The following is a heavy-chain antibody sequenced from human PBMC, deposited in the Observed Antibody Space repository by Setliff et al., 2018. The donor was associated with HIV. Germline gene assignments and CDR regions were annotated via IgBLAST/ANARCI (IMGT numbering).Heavy chain of an antibody. J-gene: IGHJ6*03. V-gene: IGHV4-34*01. Sequence: SETLSLTCAVYGGSFSGYYWSWIRQPPGKGLEWIGEINHSGSTNYNPSLKSQVTISVDTSKNQFSLKLSSVTAADTAVYYCARERGPVGVVAAAYYYYMDVWGKGTTVTVSS. CDR2: INHSGST. CDR3: ARERGPVGVVAAAYYYYMDV. CDR1: GGSFSGYY. D-gene: IGHD2-15*01.